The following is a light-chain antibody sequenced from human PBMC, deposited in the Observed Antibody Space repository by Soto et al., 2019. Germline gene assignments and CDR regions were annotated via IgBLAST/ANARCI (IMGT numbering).Light chain of an antibody. V-gene: IGKV3-20*01. Sequence: EIVLTQSPGTLSLSPGERATLSCRASQSVSSSYLAWYQQKPGQAPRLLIYGASSRATGIPDRFSGSGSGTDFTLTISRLEPEDFALYYCQQYNKWPLITFGQGTRLEI. J-gene: IGKJ5*01. CDR2: GAS. CDR3: QQYNKWPLIT. CDR1: QSVSSSY.